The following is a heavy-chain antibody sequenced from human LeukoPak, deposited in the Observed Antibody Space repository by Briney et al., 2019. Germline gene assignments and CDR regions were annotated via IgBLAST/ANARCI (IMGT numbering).Heavy chain of an antibody. D-gene: IGHD2-2*01. V-gene: IGHV4-39*01. CDR2: IYYRGSI. J-gene: IGHJ3*02. CDR1: GGSISSSSYY. CDR3: ARQGCSSPTCYLFALYAFDI. Sequence: SETLSLTCTVSGGSISSSSYYWGWIRQPPGKGLEWIGSIYYRGSIYYNASLKSRVSISVDTSKNQFSLKLSSVTAAGTAVYYCARQGCSSPTCYLFALYAFDIWGQGTMVTVSS.